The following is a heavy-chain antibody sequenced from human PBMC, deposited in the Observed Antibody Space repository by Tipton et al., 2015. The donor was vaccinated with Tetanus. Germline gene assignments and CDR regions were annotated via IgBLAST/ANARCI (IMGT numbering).Heavy chain of an antibody. D-gene: IGHD4-17*01. CDR1: GDSISSSDYY. CDR2: VYYDGSA. CDR3: ARSRPGAMTTVTTFEY. J-gene: IGHJ4*02. V-gene: IGHV4-39*01. Sequence: TLSLTCTVSGDSISSSDYYWGWIRQPPGEGLEWIASVYYDGSAYYNPSLKSRITISIDTSGSQFSLKLSSVTAADTAVYYCARSRPGAMTTVTTFEYWGQGTLVTVSS.